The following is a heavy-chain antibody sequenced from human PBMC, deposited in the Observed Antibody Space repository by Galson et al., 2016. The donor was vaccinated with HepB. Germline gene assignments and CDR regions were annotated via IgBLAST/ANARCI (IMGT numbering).Heavy chain of an antibody. V-gene: IGHV5-51*01. Sequence: QSGAEVKNPGESLKISCKVSGYTFTSYWIGWVRQMPGKGLEWMGIIYPSDSDTKYSPSFQGQVTISVDKSISTAFLQWASLKASDTAIYYCARQSKSGWYGFGDSWGQGTLVTVSS. D-gene: IGHD6-19*01. CDR3: ARQSKSGWYGFGDS. J-gene: IGHJ4*02. CDR1: GYTFTSYW. CDR2: IYPSDSDT.